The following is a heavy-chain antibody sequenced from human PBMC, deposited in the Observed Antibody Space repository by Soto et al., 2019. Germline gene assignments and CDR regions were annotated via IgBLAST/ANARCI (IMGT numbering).Heavy chain of an antibody. D-gene: IGHD6-13*01. J-gene: IGHJ6*02. V-gene: IGHV4-39*01. CDR3: ARAAAGAYYYYGMDV. CDR1: SAPVSSSTYT. Sequence: PSETLSLTCTVSSAPVSSSTYTWGWIRQPPGKGLEWIGSIYYSGSTYYNPSLNSRVTVSVDTSKNQFSLKVTSVTAADTAVYYCARAAAGAYYYYGMDVWGQGTTVTVSS. CDR2: IYYSGST.